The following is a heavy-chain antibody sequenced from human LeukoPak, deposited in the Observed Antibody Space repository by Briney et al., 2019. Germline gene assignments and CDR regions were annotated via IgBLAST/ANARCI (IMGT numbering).Heavy chain of an antibody. CDR3: ARDQLLAGGFDY. CDR2: IYHSGST. CDR1: GGSISSGGYS. J-gene: IGHJ4*02. Sequence: SETLSLTCAVSGGSISSGGYSWSWIRQPPGKGLEWIGYIYHSGSTYYNPSLKSRVTISVDRSKNQFSLKLSSVTAADTAVYYCARDQLLAGGFDYWGQGTLVTVSS. D-gene: IGHD1-26*01. V-gene: IGHV4-30-2*01.